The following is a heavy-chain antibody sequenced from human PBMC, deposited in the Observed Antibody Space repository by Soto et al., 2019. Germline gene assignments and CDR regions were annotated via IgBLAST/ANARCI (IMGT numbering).Heavy chain of an antibody. J-gene: IGHJ6*02. V-gene: IGHV3-33*01. Sequence: ESGGGVVQPGRSLRLSCAASGFTFSSYGMHWVRQAPGKGLEWVAVIWYDGSNKYYADSVKGRFTISRDNSKNTLYLQMNSLRAEDTAVYYCARDVNYGDYAFYIVHYYYGMDVWGQGTTVTVSS. CDR3: ARDVNYGDYAFYIVHYYYGMDV. CDR1: GFTFSSYG. D-gene: IGHD4-17*01. CDR2: IWYDGSNK.